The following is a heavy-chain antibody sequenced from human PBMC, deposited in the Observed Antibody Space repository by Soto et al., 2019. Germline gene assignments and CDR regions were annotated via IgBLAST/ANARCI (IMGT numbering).Heavy chain of an antibody. CDR2: IDPSDSYT. D-gene: IGHD3-3*01. J-gene: IGHJ4*02. CDR3: ARRGADLIDY. CDR1: GYSFTSYW. V-gene: IGHV5-10-1*01. Sequence: GESLKISCKGSGYSFTSYWISWVRQMPGEGLEWMGRIDPSDSYTNYSPSFQGHVTISADKSISTAYLQWSSLKASDTAMYYCARRGADLIDYWGQGTLVTVSS.